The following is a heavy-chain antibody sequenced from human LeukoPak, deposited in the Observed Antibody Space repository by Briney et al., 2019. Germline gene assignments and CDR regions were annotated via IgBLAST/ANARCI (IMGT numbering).Heavy chain of an antibody. V-gene: IGHV3-23*01. Sequence: PGASLRLSCADSGFTFSNYGMNWVRQAPGKGLEWVSGISGSGGGTYYADSVKGRFTISTDSSKNTLYLHMTSLRAEDTAIYYCAKSASVTRVGLDVWGQGKTVTVSS. CDR2: ISGSGGGT. CDR1: GFTFSNYG. D-gene: IGHD4-11*01. J-gene: IGHJ6*02. CDR3: AKSASVTRVGLDV.